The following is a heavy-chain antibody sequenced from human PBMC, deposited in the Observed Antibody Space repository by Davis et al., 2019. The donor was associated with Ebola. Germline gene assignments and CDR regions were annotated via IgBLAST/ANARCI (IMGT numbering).Heavy chain of an antibody. CDR2: IYPGDSDT. CDR3: ARLLGDGYNYVEFDY. V-gene: IGHV5-51*01. D-gene: IGHD5-24*01. CDR1: GYSFTSYW. Sequence: GESLKISCKGSGYSFTSYWIGWVRQMPGKGLEWMGIIYPGDSDTRYSPSFQGQVTISADKSISTAYLQWSSLKASDTAMYYCARLLGDGYNYVEFDYWGQGTLVTVSS. J-gene: IGHJ4*02.